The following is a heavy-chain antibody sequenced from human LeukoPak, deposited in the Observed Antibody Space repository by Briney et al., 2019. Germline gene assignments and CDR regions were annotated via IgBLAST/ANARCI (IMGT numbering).Heavy chain of an antibody. V-gene: IGHV3-74*03. Sequence: PGGSLRLSCAASGFTFSSSWMHWVRQAPGKGLVWVSHINSDGSTTTYADSVRGRFTISRDNAKNTLHLQMNSLRAEDTAVYYCARAPNVGTPDYWGQGTLVTVSS. J-gene: IGHJ4*02. CDR1: GFTFSSSW. D-gene: IGHD7-27*01. CDR3: ARAPNVGTPDY. CDR2: INSDGSTT.